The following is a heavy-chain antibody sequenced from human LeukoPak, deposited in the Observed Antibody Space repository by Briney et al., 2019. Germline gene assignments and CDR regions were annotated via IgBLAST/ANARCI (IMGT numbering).Heavy chain of an antibody. CDR3: ARDPYYYDSSGYDGGAFDI. V-gene: IGHV4-59*01. J-gene: IGHJ3*02. CDR2: IYYSGST. CDR1: GGSISSYY. Sequence: SETLSLTCTVSGGSISSYYWSWIRQPPGKGLEWIGYIYYSGSTNYNPSLKSRVTISVDTSKNQFSLKLSSVTAADTAVYYCARDPYYYDSSGYDGGAFDIWGQGTMVTVSS. D-gene: IGHD3-22*01.